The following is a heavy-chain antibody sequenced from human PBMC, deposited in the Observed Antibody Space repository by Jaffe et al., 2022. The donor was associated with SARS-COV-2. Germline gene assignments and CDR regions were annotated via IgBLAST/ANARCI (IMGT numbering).Heavy chain of an antibody. J-gene: IGHJ4*02. CDR3: ARPSYQLLFRY. CDR1: GFTFSSYA. Sequence: QVQLVESGGGVVQPGRSLRLSCAASGFTFSSYAMHWVRQAPGKGLEWVAVISYDGSNKYYADSVKGRFTISRDNSKNTLYLQMNSLRAEDTAVYYCARPSYQLLFRYWGQGTLVTVSS. CDR2: ISYDGSNK. D-gene: IGHD2-2*01. V-gene: IGHV3-30*04.